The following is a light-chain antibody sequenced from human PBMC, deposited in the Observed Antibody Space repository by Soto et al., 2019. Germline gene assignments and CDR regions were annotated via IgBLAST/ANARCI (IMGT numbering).Light chain of an antibody. CDR3: QQRTFWPAT. V-gene: IGKV3-11*01. J-gene: IGKJ1*01. Sequence: EIVLTQSPATLSLSPGERATLSCRASQSVGRFLAWYRQTPGQAPRLLVSDASTWAPGIPARFSGSGSATEFTLTISSLEPEDFAVYYCQQRTFWPATFGQGTRVEI. CDR2: DAS. CDR1: QSVGRF.